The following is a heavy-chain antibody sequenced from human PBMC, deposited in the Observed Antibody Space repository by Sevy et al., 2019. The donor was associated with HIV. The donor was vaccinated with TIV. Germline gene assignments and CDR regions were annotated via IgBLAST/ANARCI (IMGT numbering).Heavy chain of an antibody. J-gene: IGHJ4*02. CDR3: AREGCTKPHDY. V-gene: IGHV3-23*01. CDR2: LSFGCGEI. D-gene: IGHD2-8*01. CDR1: GFTFSKYS. Sequence: GSLRLSCAASGFTFSKYSMSWVRQPPGKGLEWFSTLSFGCGEINYADSVKGRFTISRDNSKSSVYLQMNNLRPEDTAVYYCAREGCTKPHDYWGQGTLVTVSS.